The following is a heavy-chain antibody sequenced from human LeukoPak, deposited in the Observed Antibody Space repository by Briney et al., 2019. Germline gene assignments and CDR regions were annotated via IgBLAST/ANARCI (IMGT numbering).Heavy chain of an antibody. J-gene: IGHJ4*02. CDR1: GGSFSGYY. Sequence: SETLSLTCAVYGGSFSGYYWSWIRQPPGKGLEWIGEINHSGSTNYNPSLKSRVTISVDTSKNQFSLKLSSVTPADTAVYYCARGPPASDIVVVPAASSPFDYWGQGTLVTVSS. D-gene: IGHD2-2*01. CDR2: INHSGST. V-gene: IGHV4-34*01. CDR3: ARGPPASDIVVVPAASSPFDY.